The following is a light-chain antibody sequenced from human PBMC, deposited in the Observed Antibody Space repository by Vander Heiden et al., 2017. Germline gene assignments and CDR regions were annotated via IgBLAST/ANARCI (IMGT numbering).Light chain of an antibody. J-gene: IGKJ3*01. CDR3: QQYDNLP. V-gene: IGKV1-33*01. Sequence: DIQMTQSPSSLSASVRDRVTITCQASQDINNYLNWYQQKPGKAPKLLIYDASNLETAVPSRFSGSGSETDFTFTISSLQPEDIATYYCQQYDNLPFGPGTKVDIK. CDR2: DAS. CDR1: QDINNY.